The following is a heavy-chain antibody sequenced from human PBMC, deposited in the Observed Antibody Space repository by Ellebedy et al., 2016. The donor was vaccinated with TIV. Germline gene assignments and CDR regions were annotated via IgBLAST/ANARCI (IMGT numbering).Heavy chain of an antibody. J-gene: IGHJ6*02. CDR1: GFTFSSYA. D-gene: IGHD3-16*01. CDR2: ISSNGGST. Sequence: GESLKISCSASGFTFSSYAMHWVRQAPGKGLEYVSAISSNGGSTYYADSVKGRFTISRDNSKNTLCLQMSSLRAEDTAVYYCVKDDGGYGMDVWGQGTTVTVSS. V-gene: IGHV3-64D*09. CDR3: VKDDGGYGMDV.